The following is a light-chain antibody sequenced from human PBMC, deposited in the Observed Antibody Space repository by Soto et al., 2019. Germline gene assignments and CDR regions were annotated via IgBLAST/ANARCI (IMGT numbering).Light chain of an antibody. CDR3: QQYSGYPIFT. J-gene: IGKJ3*01. CDR2: DAS. V-gene: IGKV1-5*01. CDR1: QSISTW. Sequence: DIQMTQSPSTLSASVGERVTITCRASQSISTWLAWYQLRPGKAPKLLIYDASTLESGVPSRFSGSGSGTEFTLTISSLQPDDFATYYCQQYSGYPIFTFGPGTKVDIK.